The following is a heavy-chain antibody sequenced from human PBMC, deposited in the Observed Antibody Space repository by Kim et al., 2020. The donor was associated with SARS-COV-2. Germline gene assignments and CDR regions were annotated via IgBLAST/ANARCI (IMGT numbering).Heavy chain of an antibody. D-gene: IGHD6-13*01. CDR2: TYYRSKWYN. CDR3: ARLAWYSSSWSPGAGMDV. Sequence: SQTLSLTCAISGDSVSSNSAAWNWIRQSPSRGLEWLGRTYYRSKWYNDYAVSVKSRITINPDTSKNQFSLQLNSVTPEDTAVYYCARLAWYSSSWSPGAGMDVWGQGTTVTVSS. J-gene: IGHJ6*02. CDR1: GDSVSSNSAA. V-gene: IGHV6-1*01.